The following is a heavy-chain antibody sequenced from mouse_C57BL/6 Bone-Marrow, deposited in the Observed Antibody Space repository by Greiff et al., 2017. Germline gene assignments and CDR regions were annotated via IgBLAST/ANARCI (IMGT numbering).Heavy chain of an antibody. CDR2: INPYNGGT. Sequence: VQLQQSGPVLVKPGASVKMSCKASGYTFTDYYMNWVKQSHGKSLEWIGVINPYNGGTSYNQKFKGKATLTVDKSSITAYMELNSLTSWDSAVYYCARSGAYYFDYWGKGTTLTVSS. CDR1: GYTFTDYY. V-gene: IGHV1-19*01. D-gene: IGHD3-1*01. CDR3: ARSGAYYFDY. J-gene: IGHJ2*01.